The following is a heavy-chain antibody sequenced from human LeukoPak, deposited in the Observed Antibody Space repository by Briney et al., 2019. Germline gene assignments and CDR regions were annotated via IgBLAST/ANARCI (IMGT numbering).Heavy chain of an antibody. V-gene: IGHV1-8*01. CDR1: GYTFTSYD. CDR3: ARAKQYYDFWSGYYRYYYYGMDV. J-gene: IGHJ6*02. D-gene: IGHD3-3*01. CDR2: MNPKSGNT. Sequence: GASVKVSCKASGYTFTSYDINWVRQAPGQGLEWMGWMNPKSGNTGYAQKFQGRVTMTRNTSISTAYMELSSLRSEDTAVYYCARAKQYYDFWSGYYRYYYYGMDVWGQGTTVTVSS.